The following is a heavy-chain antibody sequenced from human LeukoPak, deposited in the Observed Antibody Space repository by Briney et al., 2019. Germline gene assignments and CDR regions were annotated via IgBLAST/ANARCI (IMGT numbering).Heavy chain of an antibody. CDR1: GFTFSSYS. D-gene: IGHD3-22*01. CDR3: AKLLLFDSSGYYAFDI. J-gene: IGHJ3*02. CDR2: IRYDGSNK. V-gene: IGHV3-30*02. Sequence: GGSLRLSCAASGFTFSSYSMNWVRQAPGKGLEWVAFIRYDGSNKYYADSVKGRFTISRDNSKNTLYLQMNSLRAEDTAVYYCAKLLLFDSSGYYAFDIWGQGTMVTVSS.